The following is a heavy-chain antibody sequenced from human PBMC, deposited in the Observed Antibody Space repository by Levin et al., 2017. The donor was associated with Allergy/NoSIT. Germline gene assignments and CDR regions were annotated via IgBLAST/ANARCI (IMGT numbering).Heavy chain of an antibody. CDR3: ARGSCSSSTCYAGHYFDY. CDR2: IYDTAST. V-gene: IGHV4-59*01. D-gene: IGHD2-2*01. CDR1: GGSISTSY. Sequence: SETLSLTCTISGGSISTSYLSWIRQPPGKALEWIGYIYDTASTNYNPSLKSRVTISVDASKTHFSLNLSSVTTADTAVYYCARGSCSSSTCYAGHYFDYWGQGTLVTVSS. J-gene: IGHJ4*02.